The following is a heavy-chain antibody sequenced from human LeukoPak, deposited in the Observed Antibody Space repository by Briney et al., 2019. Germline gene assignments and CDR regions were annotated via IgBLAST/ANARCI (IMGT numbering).Heavy chain of an antibody. CDR1: GFTFSDYY. D-gene: IGHD6-19*01. V-gene: IGHV3-11*01. CDR2: ISSSGSTI. CDR3: ARDTWGEQWLPNPDFDY. J-gene: IGHJ4*02. Sequence: PGGSLSLSCAASGFTFSDYYMSWIRQAPGKGLEWVSYISSSGSTIYYADSVKGRFTISRDNAKNSLYLQMNSLRAEDTAVYYCARDTWGEQWLPNPDFDYWGQGTLVTVSS.